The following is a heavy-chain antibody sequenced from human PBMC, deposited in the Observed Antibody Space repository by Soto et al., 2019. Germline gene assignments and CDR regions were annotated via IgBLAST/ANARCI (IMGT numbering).Heavy chain of an antibody. CDR2: ISQSGNT. D-gene: IGHD6-6*01. J-gene: IGHJ4*02. V-gene: IGHV4-34*01. Sequence: SETLSLTCSIYSGSFSCYYWSWIRQPPGKGLEWIGEISQSGNTNYSPSLKSRVSISIDTSKKQFSLNLASVSAADTAVYYCERAPKVSGSSQTRPDFWGQGTLVT. CDR1: SGSFSCYY. CDR3: ERAPKVSGSSQTRPDF.